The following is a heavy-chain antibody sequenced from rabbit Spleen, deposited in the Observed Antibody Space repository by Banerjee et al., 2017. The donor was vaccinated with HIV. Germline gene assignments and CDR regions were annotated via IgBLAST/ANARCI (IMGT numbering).Heavy chain of an antibody. CDR3: GRCNYYTDYGMDL. CDR1: GLDFSASYW. CDR2: IYTGSSVSI. D-gene: IGHD8-1*01. J-gene: IGHJ6*01. Sequence: QSLEESGGDLVKPGAALTLTCTASGLDFSASYWICWVRQAPGMGLEWIGCIYTGSSVSIYYASWAKGRFTISKTSSTTVTLQMTSLTAADTATYFCGRCNYYTDYGMDLWGPGTLVTVS. V-gene: IGHV1S40*01.